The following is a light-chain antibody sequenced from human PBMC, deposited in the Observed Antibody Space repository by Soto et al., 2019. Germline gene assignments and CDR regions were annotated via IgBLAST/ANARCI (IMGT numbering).Light chain of an antibody. CDR3: GSWDSSLSAYV. Sequence: QSVLTQPPSVSAAPGQKVTISCSGSYSNIGNNYLSWYQQLPGTVPKLLIYDDNKRPSGIPDRFSASKSDTSATLDITGLQTGDEAYYYCGSWDSSLSAYVFGTGTRSPS. V-gene: IGLV1-51*01. J-gene: IGLJ1*01. CDR1: YSNIGNNY. CDR2: DDN.